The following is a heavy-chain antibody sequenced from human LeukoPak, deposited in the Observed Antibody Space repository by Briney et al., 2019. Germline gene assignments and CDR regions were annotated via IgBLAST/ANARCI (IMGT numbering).Heavy chain of an antibody. CDR1: GFTFDDYA. CDR2: ISWNSGSI. CDR3: AKEGRAASGIAAAGTG. J-gene: IGHJ4*02. Sequence: PGRSLRLSCAASGFTFDDYAMHWVRQAPGKGLEWVSGISWNSGSIGYADSVKGRFTISRDNAKNSLYLQMNSLRAEDTALYYCAKEGRAASGIAAAGTGWGQGTLVTASS. V-gene: IGHV3-9*01. D-gene: IGHD6-13*01.